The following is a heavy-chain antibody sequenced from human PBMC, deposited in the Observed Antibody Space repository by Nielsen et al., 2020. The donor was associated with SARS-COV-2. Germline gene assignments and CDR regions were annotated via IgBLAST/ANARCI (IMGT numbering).Heavy chain of an antibody. Sequence: GESLKISCAASGFTFSSYAMHWVRQAPGKGLEWVSYISSSGSTIYYADSVKGRFTISRDNAKNSLYLQMNSLRAEDTAVYYCARAGRSYYYGMDVWGQGTTVTVSS. V-gene: IGHV3-48*03. CDR1: GFTFSSYA. J-gene: IGHJ6*02. CDR3: ARAGRSYYYGMDV. CDR2: ISSSGSTI.